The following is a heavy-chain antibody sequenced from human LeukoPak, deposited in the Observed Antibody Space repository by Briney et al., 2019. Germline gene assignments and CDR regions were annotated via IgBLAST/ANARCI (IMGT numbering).Heavy chain of an antibody. Sequence: ASVKVSCKASGYTFTSYDINWVRQATGQGLEWMGWMNPNSGNTGYAQKFQGRVTMTRNTSISTAYMELSSLRSEDTAVCYCARGPRPSITMVRGVPRYYFDYWGQGTLVTVSS. V-gene: IGHV1-8*01. CDR1: GYTFTSYD. CDR2: MNPNSGNT. D-gene: IGHD3-10*01. CDR3: ARGPRPSITMVRGVPRYYFDY. J-gene: IGHJ4*02.